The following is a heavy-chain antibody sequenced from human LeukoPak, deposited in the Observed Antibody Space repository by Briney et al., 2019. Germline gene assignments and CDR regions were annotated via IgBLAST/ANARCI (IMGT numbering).Heavy chain of an antibody. Sequence: TGGSLRLSCAASGISFSDYYMSWIRQAPGKGLEWVSDISSGSTYINYADSVKGRFTIFRDNAKNSLYLQMNSLRTEDTAVYYCAKELYSSGWYGLDYWGQGTLVTVSS. CDR2: ISSGSTYI. D-gene: IGHD6-19*01. V-gene: IGHV3-11*05. CDR1: GISFSDYY. CDR3: AKELYSSGWYGLDY. J-gene: IGHJ4*02.